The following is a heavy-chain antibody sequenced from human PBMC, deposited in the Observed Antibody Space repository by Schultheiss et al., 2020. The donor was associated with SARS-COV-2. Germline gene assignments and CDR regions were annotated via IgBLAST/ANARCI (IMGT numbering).Heavy chain of an antibody. CDR2: IDWDDDK. Sequence: SGPTLVKPTQTLTLTCTFSGFSLSTSGVGVGWIRQPPGKALEWLARIDWDDDKYYSTSLKTRLTISKDTSKNQVVLTMTNMDPVDTATYYCARTPITMVRGVMYYYGMDVWGQGTTVTVSS. CDR1: GFSLSTSGVG. V-gene: IGHV2-70*11. J-gene: IGHJ6*02. CDR3: ARTPITMVRGVMYYYGMDV. D-gene: IGHD3-10*01.